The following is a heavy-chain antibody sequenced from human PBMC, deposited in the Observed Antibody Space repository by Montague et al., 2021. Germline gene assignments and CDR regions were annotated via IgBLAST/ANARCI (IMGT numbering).Heavy chain of an antibody. V-gene: IGHV3-9*01. J-gene: IGHJ4*02. CDR2: INGNSINI. CDR3: VKDTRDYYPDF. CDR1: GFIFNNYV. D-gene: IGHD3-3*01. Sequence: SLRLSCAASGFIFNNYVMNWVRRAPGKGLEWVSGINGNSINIDYADSVKGRFTISRDSAKNSLYLQMNSLRAEDTAFYYCVKDTRDYYPDFWGQGILVTVSS.